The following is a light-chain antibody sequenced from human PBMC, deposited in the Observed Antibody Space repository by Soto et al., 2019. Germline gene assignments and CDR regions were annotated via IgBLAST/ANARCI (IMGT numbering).Light chain of an antibody. J-gene: IGLJ3*02. CDR1: SSDVGSYNL. CDR2: EVT. V-gene: IGLV2-23*02. CDR3: CSYAGSSLLV. Sequence: QSALTQPASVSGSPGQSITISCTGTSSDVGSYNLFSWYQHLPGKAPKLIIYEVTERPSGISSRFSGSKSGNTASLTISGLQGEDEAYYYCCSYAGSSLLVFGGGTQLTVL.